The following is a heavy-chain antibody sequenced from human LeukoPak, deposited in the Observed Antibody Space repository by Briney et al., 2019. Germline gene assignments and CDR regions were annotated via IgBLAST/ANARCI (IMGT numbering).Heavy chain of an antibody. V-gene: IGHV3-66*01. CDR3: ARDYFGGTGTTRFDAFDI. D-gene: IGHD4-17*01. Sequence: GGSLRLSCAASGFTVSSNYMSWVRQAPGKGLEWGSVIYSGGSTYYADSVKGRFTISRDNSKNTLYLQMNSLRAEDTAVYYCARDYFGGTGTTRFDAFDIWGQGTMVTVSS. CDR2: IYSGGST. J-gene: IGHJ3*02. CDR1: GFTVSSNY.